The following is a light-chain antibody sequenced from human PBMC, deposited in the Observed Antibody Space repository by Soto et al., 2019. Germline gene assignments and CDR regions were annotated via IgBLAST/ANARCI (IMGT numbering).Light chain of an antibody. Sequence: QSVLTQPAAVSGSPGQSITISCTGTSCDVGTYDAVSWYQHHPGKVPRLMIYEVDKRPSGVSYRFSGSKSGNTASLTISWLQAEDEADYYCCSYAGTSYVFGSGTKVTVL. CDR1: SCDVGTYDA. J-gene: IGLJ1*01. CDR3: CSYAGTSYV. V-gene: IGLV2-23*02. CDR2: EVD.